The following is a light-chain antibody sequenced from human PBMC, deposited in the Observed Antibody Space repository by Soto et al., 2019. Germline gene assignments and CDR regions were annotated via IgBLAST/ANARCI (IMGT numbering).Light chain of an antibody. J-gene: IGLJ1*01. Sequence: QSALTQPASVSGSPGQSITISCTGTSSDVGGYNYVSWYQQHPGKAPKPMIYDVSNRPSGVSNRFSGSKSGNTASLTISGLQAEDEADYYCSSYTSSSTLVFGTGTKPTVL. CDR2: DVS. V-gene: IGLV2-14*01. CDR1: SSDVGGYNY. CDR3: SSYTSSSTLV.